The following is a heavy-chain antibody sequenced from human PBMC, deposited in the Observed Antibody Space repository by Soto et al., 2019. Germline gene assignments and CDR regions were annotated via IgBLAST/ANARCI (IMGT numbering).Heavy chain of an antibody. CDR3: AKDRYLDHDSRGYLFDN. J-gene: IGHJ4*02. D-gene: IGHD3-22*01. CDR2: ISSSSSYI. Sequence: GGSLRLSCAASGFTFSDYYMSWIRQAPGKGLEWVSAISSSSSYIYYADSVEGRFTISRDNSKNSLYLQMNSLRAEDTAVYYCAKDRYLDHDSRGYLFDNWGQGTLVTVSS. V-gene: IGHV3-11*05. CDR1: GFTFSDYY.